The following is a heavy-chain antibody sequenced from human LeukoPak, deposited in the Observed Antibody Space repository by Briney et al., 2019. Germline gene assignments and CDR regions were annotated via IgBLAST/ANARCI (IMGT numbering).Heavy chain of an antibody. D-gene: IGHD3/OR15-3a*01. CDR2: ISYDGGNK. CDR3: ARGRTGRFDVFDI. V-gene: IGHV3-30-3*01. CDR1: GFAFSSYS. Sequence: GGSLRLSCAASGFAFSSYSIHWVRQAPGKGLEWVTAISYDGGNKYYADSVKGRFTISRDNSKNTLYLQMNSLRTEDAAMYFCARGRTGRFDVFDIWGRGTMVTVSS. J-gene: IGHJ3*02.